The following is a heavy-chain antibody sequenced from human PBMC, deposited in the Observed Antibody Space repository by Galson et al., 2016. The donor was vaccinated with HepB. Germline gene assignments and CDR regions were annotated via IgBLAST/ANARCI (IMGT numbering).Heavy chain of an antibody. CDR1: GFTFSSYA. Sequence: SLRLSCAASGFTFSSYAMSWVRQAPGKGLEWVSAINGSGGSTYYADSVRGRFTISRDNSKNTLYLQMNSLRAEDTAVYYCAKGDYYDSSGYFPFDYWGQGTLVTVSS. CDR3: AKGDYYDSSGYFPFDY. D-gene: IGHD3-22*01. J-gene: IGHJ4*02. CDR2: INGSGGST. V-gene: IGHV3-23*01.